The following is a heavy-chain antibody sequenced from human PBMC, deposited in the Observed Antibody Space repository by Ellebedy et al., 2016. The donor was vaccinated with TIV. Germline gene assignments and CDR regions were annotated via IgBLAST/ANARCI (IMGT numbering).Heavy chain of an antibody. CDR2: IRSRTYSGAT. CDR3: ARDTDYGVYVGDH. D-gene: IGHD4-17*01. V-gene: IGHV3-49*03. CDR1: GFTFGDYA. Sequence: PGGSLRLSCTASGFTFGDYAMSWFRQAPGKGLEWVGFIRSRTYSGATDYAASVKGRFTISRDDSKSIVYLQMNSLKTEDTAVYYCARDTDYGVYVGDHWGQGTLVTVSS. J-gene: IGHJ4*02.